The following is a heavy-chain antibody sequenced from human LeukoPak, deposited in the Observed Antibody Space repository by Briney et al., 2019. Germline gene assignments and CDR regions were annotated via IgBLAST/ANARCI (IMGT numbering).Heavy chain of an antibody. J-gene: IGHJ6*02. CDR1: GGSISSYY. V-gene: IGHV4-59*01. D-gene: IGHD6-6*01. CDR3: ATGYSSSSFISGYYGMDV. CDR2: IYYSGST. Sequence: SETLSLTCTVSGGSISSYYWSWIRQSPGKGLEWIGYIYYSGSTNYNPSLKSRVTISVDTSKNQFSLKLSSVTAADTAVYYCATGYSSSSFISGYYGMDVWGQGTTVTVSS.